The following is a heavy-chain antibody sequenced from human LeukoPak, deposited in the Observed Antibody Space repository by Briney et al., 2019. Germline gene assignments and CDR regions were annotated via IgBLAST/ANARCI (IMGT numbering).Heavy chain of an antibody. D-gene: IGHD1-26*01. Sequence: PGGSLRLSCAASGFTFSSYAMSWVRQAPGKGLEWVANIKQDGSEEYYVDSVKGRFTISRDNAKNSLYLQVNSLRADDTAVYYCARESGGTYGYDYWGQGTLVTVSS. J-gene: IGHJ4*02. V-gene: IGHV3-7*01. CDR1: GFTFSSYA. CDR2: IKQDGSEE. CDR3: ARESGGTYGYDY.